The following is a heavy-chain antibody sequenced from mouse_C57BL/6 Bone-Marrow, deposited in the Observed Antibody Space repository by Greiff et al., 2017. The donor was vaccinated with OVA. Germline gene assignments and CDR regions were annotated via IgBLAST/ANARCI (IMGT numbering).Heavy chain of an antibody. CDR2: ISYSGST. D-gene: IGHD1-2*01. Sequence: DVHLVESGPGLAKPSQTLSLTCSVTGYSITSDYWNWIRKFPGNKLEYMGYISYSGSTYYNPSLKSRISITRDTSKNQYYLQLNSVTTENTATYYCAGYHYGDLYYAMDYWGQGTSVTVSS. V-gene: IGHV3-8*01. CDR1: GYSITSDY. CDR3: AGYHYGDLYYAMDY. J-gene: IGHJ4*01.